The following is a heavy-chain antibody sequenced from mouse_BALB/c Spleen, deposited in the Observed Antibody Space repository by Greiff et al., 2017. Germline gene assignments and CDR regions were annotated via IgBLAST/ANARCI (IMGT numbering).Heavy chain of an antibody. CDR3: ARAHSTMITTGFAY. CDR1: GYTFSSYW. Sequence: VQLQQSGAELMKPGASVKISCKATGYTFSSYWIEWVKQRPGHGLEWIGEILPGSGSTNYNEKFKGKATFTADTSSNTAYMQLSSLTSEDSAVYYCARAHSTMITTGFAYWGQGTLVTVSA. J-gene: IGHJ3*01. D-gene: IGHD2-4*01. V-gene: IGHV1-9*01. CDR2: ILPGSGST.